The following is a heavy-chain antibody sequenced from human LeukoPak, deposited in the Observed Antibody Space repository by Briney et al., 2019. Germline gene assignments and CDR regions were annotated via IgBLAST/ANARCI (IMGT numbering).Heavy chain of an antibody. D-gene: IGHD3-10*01. V-gene: IGHV1-8*03. J-gene: IGHJ4*02. CDR2: MNPNSGNT. CDR1: GYTFTSYY. Sequence: ASVKVSCKASGYTFTSYYMHWVRQATGQGLEWMGWMNPNSGNTGYAQKFQGRVTITRNTSISTAYMELSSLRSEDTAVYYCARTPYYYGSGSADYWGQGTLVTVSS. CDR3: ARTPYYYGSGSADY.